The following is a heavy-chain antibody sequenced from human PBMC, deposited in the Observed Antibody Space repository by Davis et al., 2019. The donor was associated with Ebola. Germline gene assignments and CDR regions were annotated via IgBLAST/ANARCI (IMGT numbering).Heavy chain of an antibody. D-gene: IGHD4-17*01. CDR1: GFTFRTYD. J-gene: IGHJ4*02. Sequence: GESLKISCAASGFTFRTYDMHWVRQPTGEGLEWVSVIGTAGDTYYRGSVKGRFTISRENARNSLYLQMNSLTAGDTAVYYCARAQFGDVVLDYWGQGTLVTVSS. CDR2: IGTAGDT. V-gene: IGHV3-13*01. CDR3: ARAQFGDVVLDY.